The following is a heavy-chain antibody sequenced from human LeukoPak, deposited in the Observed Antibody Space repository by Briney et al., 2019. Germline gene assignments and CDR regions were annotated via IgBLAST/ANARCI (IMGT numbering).Heavy chain of an antibody. CDR1: GGSISSYY. J-gene: IGHJ4*02. D-gene: IGHD1-26*01. CDR3: ARDGYSGSYFFDY. Sequence: PSETLSLTCTVSGGSISSYYCNWIRQPAGKGLEWIGRIYTSGSTNYNPSLKSRVTISVDKSKNQFFLKLSSVTAADTAVYYCARDGYSGSYFFDYWSQGTLVTVSS. V-gene: IGHV4-4*07. CDR2: IYTSGST.